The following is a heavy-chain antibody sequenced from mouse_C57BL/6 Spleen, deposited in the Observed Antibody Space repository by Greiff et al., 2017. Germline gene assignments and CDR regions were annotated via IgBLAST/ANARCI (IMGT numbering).Heavy chain of an antibody. D-gene: IGHD2-5*01. CDR3: ARRGSNYEGYFDV. J-gene: IGHJ1*03. CDR1: GFTFSSYG. Sequence: EVMLVESGGDLVKPGGSLKLSCAASGFTFSSYGMSWVRQTPDKRLEWVATISSGGSYTYYPDNVKGRFTISRDNAKNTLYLQMSSLKSEDTAMYYCARRGSNYEGYFDVWGTGTTVTVSS. CDR2: ISSGGSYT. V-gene: IGHV5-6*02.